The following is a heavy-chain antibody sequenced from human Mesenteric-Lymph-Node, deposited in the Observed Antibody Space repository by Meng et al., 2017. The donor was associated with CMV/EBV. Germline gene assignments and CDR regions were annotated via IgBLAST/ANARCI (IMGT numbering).Heavy chain of an antibody. Sequence: QVQLVQSGAEVKTPGSSVKLSCKASGGTFSSYTISCVRQAPGQGLECMGRIIPILVIANYAQKFQGRVTITADKSTSTAYMELSSLRSEDTAVYYCAGGIAASGSRWFDPWGQGTLGHRLL. J-gene: IGHJ5*02. CDR3: AGGIAASGSRWFDP. CDR2: IIPILVIA. CDR1: GGTFSSYT. D-gene: IGHD6-13*01. V-gene: IGHV1-69*02.